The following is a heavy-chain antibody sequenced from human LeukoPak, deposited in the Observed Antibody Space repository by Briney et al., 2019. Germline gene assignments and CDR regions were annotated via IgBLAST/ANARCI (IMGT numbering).Heavy chain of an antibody. Sequence: PSETLSLTCTVSGGSISSSSYYWNWIRQPAWKGLEWIGRIYTSGSTNYNPSLKSRVTISVDTSKNQFSLKLSSVTAADTAVYYCARLVGSSWYHEVLLGRDYWGQGTLVTVSS. V-gene: IGHV4-61*02. D-gene: IGHD6-13*01. CDR3: ARLVGSSWYHEVLLGRDY. J-gene: IGHJ4*02. CDR2: IYTSGST. CDR1: GGSISSSSYY.